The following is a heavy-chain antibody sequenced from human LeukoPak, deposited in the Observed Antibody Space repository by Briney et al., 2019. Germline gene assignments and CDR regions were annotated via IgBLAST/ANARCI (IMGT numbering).Heavy chain of an antibody. V-gene: IGHV4-34*01. D-gene: IGHD1-26*01. CDR1: GGSFSGYY. CDR3: ARSSVGPHNYYYYYMDV. CDR2: INHSGST. J-gene: IGHJ6*03. Sequence: SETLSLTCAVYGGSFSGYYWSWIRQPPGKGLEWIGEINHSGSTNYNPSLKSRVTISVDTSKNQFSLKLSSVTAADTAVYYCARSSVGPHNYYYYYMDVWGKGTTVTVSS.